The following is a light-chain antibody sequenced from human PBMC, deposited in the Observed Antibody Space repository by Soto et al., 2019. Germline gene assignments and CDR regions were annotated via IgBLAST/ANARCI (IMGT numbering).Light chain of an antibody. V-gene: IGKV1-39*01. Sequence: DIQMTQSPSSLSASVGNRFTITCRASQSISTYLNWYQKKPGKAPNLLIYDASRLQSGVPSRFSGSGGGTDFTLSISSVQPEDFATYLCQQSYMDPITFGQGTRLEIK. CDR2: DAS. J-gene: IGKJ5*01. CDR3: QQSYMDPIT. CDR1: QSISTY.